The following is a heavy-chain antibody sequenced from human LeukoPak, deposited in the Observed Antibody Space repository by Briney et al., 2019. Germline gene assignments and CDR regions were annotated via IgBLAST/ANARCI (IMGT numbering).Heavy chain of an antibody. CDR1: GFTFSSYA. D-gene: IGHD1-1*01. V-gene: IGHV3-23*01. Sequence: PGGSLRLSCVASGFTFSSYAMSWVRQAPGKGLEWVSAISDNGGDTKYADSVKGRFTISRDNSKNTLYLQMNSLRVEDTAIYYCGKDWKLDYWGQGTLVTVSS. J-gene: IGHJ4*02. CDR3: GKDWKLDY. CDR2: ISDNGGDT.